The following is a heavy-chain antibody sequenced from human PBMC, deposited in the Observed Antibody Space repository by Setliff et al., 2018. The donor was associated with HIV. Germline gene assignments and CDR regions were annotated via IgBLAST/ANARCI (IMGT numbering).Heavy chain of an antibody. D-gene: IGHD3-22*01. CDR2: INVYNGDT. CDR1: DYPFSNFG. V-gene: IGHV1-18*01. CDR3: ARGPYYDSNGYHLSSDY. Sequence: ASVKVSCKASDYPFSNFGISWVRQAPGQGLEWMAWINVYNGDTSFAQKFQGRVTMTKDTSTGTAYMELSSLRSEDTAVYYCARGPYYDSNGYHLSSDYWGQGTLVTVS. J-gene: IGHJ4*02.